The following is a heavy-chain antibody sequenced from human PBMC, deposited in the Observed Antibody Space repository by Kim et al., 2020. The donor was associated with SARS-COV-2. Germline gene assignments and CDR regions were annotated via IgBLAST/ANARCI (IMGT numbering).Heavy chain of an antibody. J-gene: IGHJ4*02. D-gene: IGHD2-2*01. CDR2: ISRTGDDT. CDR1: GFTFDTYV. Sequence: GGSLRLSCAASGFTFDTYVMSWVRQAPGKGLEWISTISRTGDDTYFADSVKGRFTLSRDNSKNNLFLHMTSLRPEDTAVYYCARTAVKGGIVLVPAANHFDAWAQGTQVTVS. CDR3: ARTAVKGGIVLVPAANHFDA. V-gene: IGHV3-23*01.